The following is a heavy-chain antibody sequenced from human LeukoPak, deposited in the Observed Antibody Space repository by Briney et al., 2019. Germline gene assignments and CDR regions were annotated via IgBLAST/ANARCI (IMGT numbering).Heavy chain of an antibody. J-gene: IGHJ4*02. CDR3: ARGREYWYYDFWSGYYSFDY. D-gene: IGHD3-3*01. V-gene: IGHV1-2*02. Sequence: ASVKVSCKASGYTFTGYYMHWVRQAPGPGLEWMGWINPNSGGTNYAQKFQGRVTMTRDTSITTAYMELSRLRSDDTAVYYCARGREYWYYDFWSGYYSFDYWGQGTLVTVSS. CDR2: INPNSGGT. CDR1: GYTFTGYY.